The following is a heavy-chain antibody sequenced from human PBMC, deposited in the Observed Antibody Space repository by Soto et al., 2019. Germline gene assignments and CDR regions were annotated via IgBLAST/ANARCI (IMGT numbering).Heavy chain of an antibody. CDR2: ISAYNGNT. V-gene: IGHV1-18*01. CDR1: GYTFTSYG. CDR3: AREGSRPYYYYGMDV. D-gene: IGHD1-26*01. Sequence: ASVKVSCKASGYTFTSYGFSWVRQAPGQGLEWMGWISAYNGNTNYAQKLQGRVTMTTDTSTSTAYMELRSLRSDDTAVYYCAREGSRPYYYYGMDVWGRGTLVTVSS. J-gene: IGHJ6*02.